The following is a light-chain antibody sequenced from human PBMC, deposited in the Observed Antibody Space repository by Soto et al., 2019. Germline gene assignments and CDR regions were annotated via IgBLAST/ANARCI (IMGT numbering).Light chain of an antibody. Sequence: SQSPGTLSLSPGERATLSCRASQSVSSRLAWYQQKPGQSPRLLIYGASTRATGIPARFSGSGSGTEFTLTISSLQSEDFGVYYCHQYNNWWTFGQGSKVDVK. J-gene: IGKJ1*01. CDR3: HQYNNWWT. V-gene: IGKV3-15*01. CDR1: QSVSSR. CDR2: GAS.